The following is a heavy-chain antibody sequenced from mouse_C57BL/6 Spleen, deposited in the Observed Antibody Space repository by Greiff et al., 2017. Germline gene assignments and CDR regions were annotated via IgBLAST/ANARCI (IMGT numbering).Heavy chain of an antibody. V-gene: IGHV1-54*01. Sequence: VQLQQSGAELVRPGTSVKVSCKASGYAFTNYLIEWVKQRPGQGLEWIGVINPGSGGTNYNEKFKGKATLTADKSSSTAYMQLSSLTSEASAVYFYSLYDGYYKFAYWGQGTLVTVSA. CDR2: INPGSGGT. CDR1: GYAFTNYL. D-gene: IGHD2-3*01. CDR3: SLYDGYYKFAY. J-gene: IGHJ3*01.